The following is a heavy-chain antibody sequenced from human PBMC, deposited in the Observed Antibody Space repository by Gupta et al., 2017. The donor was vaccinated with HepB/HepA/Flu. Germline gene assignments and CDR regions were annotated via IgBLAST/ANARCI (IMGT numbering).Heavy chain of an antibody. D-gene: IGHD4-17*01. V-gene: IGHV4-4*07. Sequence: QVHLQESGPGLVKPSETLSLTCTVSGGSISSYYWSWIRQPAGEGLEWIGRIYSSGSTNYNPSLKSRVTMSVDTSKNQFSLNLRSVTAADTAVYYCATSTVTTGPYFFDYWGQGTLVTGSS. J-gene: IGHJ4*02. CDR3: ATSTVTTGPYFFDY. CDR1: GGSISSYY. CDR2: IYSSGST.